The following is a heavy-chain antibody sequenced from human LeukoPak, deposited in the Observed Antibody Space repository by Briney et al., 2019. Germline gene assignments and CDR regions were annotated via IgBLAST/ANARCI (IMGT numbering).Heavy chain of an antibody. J-gene: IGHJ4*02. V-gene: IGHV3-23*01. CDR1: GFTFSSYG. D-gene: IGHD3-22*01. Sequence: GGSLRLSCAASGFTFSSYGMSWVRQAPGKGLEWVSAISGSGGSTYYADSVKGRFTIPRDNSKNTLYLQMNSLRAEDTAVYYCAKDPSSGYYGQGFPPSDYWGQGTLVTVSS. CDR3: AKDPSSGYYGQGFPPSDY. CDR2: ISGSGGST.